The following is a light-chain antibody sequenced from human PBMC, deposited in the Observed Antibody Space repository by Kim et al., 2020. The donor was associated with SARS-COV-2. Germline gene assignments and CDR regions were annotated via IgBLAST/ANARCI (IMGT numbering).Light chain of an antibody. CDR2: GAS. CDR1: QSVSSN. CDR3: QQYNNWPPWT. V-gene: IGKV3-15*01. Sequence: SQGERPTLSGRASQSVSSNLAWYQQKPGQAPRLLIYGASTRATGIPARFSGSGSGTEFTLTISSLQSEDFAVYYCQQYNNWPPWTFGQGTKVDIK. J-gene: IGKJ1*01.